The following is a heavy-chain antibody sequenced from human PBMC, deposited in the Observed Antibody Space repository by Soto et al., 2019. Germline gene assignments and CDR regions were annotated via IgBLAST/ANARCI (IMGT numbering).Heavy chain of an antibody. V-gene: IGHV3-23*01. J-gene: IGHJ5*02. CDR1: GFSFISYA. CDR2: ISGSGGST. D-gene: IGHD4-17*01. CDR3: AKGARRYGEVSWFDH. Sequence: ACLRLSCAASGFSFISYAMSWVRQATGKGLEWVSAISGSGGSTYYADSVKGRFTISRDNSKNTLYLQMNSLRAEDTAVYYCAKGARRYGEVSWFDHWGQGTLVT.